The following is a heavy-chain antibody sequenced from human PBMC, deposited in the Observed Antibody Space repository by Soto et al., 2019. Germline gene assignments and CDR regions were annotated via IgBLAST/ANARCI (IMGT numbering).Heavy chain of an antibody. CDR2: IYYSGST. Sequence: KTSETLSLTCTVSGGSVSSGSYYWSWIRQPPGKGLEWIGYIYYSGSTNYNPSLKSRVTISVDTSKNQFSLKLSSVTAADTAVYYCARDRGPQSGPNPNWFDPWGQGTLVTVSS. CDR3: ARDRGPQSGPNPNWFDP. J-gene: IGHJ5*02. D-gene: IGHD3-10*01. V-gene: IGHV4-61*01. CDR1: GGSVSSGSYY.